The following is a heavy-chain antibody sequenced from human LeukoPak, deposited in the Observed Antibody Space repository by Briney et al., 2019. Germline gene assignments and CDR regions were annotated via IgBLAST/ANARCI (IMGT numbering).Heavy chain of an antibody. J-gene: IGHJ6*03. CDR1: GGSVSSGSYY. CDR3: ARHSGWSPFSSNYYMDV. Sequence: PSETLSLTCTVSGGSVSSGSYYWSWIRQPPGKGLEWIGYIYYSGSTNYNPSLKSRVTISVDTSKNQFSLKLSSVTAADTAVYYCARHSGWSPFSSNYYMDVWGKGTTVTVSS. CDR2: IYYSGST. V-gene: IGHV4-61*01. D-gene: IGHD6-19*01.